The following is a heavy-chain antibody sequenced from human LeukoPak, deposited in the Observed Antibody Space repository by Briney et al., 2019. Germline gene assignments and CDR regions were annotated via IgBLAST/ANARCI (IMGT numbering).Heavy chain of an antibody. Sequence: GGSLRLSCAASGFTFSSYAMNWVRQAPGKGLEWISSISTDSLTIKYADFLSGQFTISRDNAENLLFLQMSSLRAEDTAVYYCAKDQKTSSTSCYDYWGQGTLVTVSS. CDR1: GFTFSSYA. J-gene: IGHJ4*02. V-gene: IGHV3-48*04. D-gene: IGHD2-2*01. CDR2: ISTDSLTI. CDR3: AKDQKTSSTSCYDY.